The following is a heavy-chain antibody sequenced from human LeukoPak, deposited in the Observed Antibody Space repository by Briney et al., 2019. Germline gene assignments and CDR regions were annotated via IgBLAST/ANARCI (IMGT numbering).Heavy chain of an antibody. V-gene: IGHV3-23*01. CDR1: RFTFRNYA. J-gene: IGHJ4*02. CDR3: ARGITMLRGVISYFDY. Sequence: GGSLTLSCATSRFTFRNYAMSWVRQAPGKGLEWVSAIGGSGGSTYYADSVKGRFTISRDNSKNTLYLQMNSLRAKDTAVYYCARGITMLRGVISYFDYWGQGTLVTVSS. D-gene: IGHD3-10*01. CDR2: IGGSGGST.